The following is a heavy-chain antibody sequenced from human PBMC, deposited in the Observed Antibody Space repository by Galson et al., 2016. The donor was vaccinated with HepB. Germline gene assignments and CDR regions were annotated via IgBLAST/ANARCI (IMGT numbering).Heavy chain of an antibody. CDR3: ARGGLSGWYGDEYFQH. V-gene: IGHV3-7*03. D-gene: IGHD6-19*01. CDR1: GFTFSNYA. CDR2: IKQDGSEK. J-gene: IGHJ1*01. Sequence: SLRLSCAASGFTFSNYAMTWVRQAPGKGLEWVANIKQDGSEKYYVDSVKGRFTISRDNRKNSLYLQMNSLRAEDTAVYYCARGGLSGWYGDEYFQHWGQGTLVTVSS.